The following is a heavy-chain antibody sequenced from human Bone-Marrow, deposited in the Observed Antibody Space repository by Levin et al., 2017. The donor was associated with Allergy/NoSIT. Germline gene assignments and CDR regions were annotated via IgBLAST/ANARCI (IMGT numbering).Heavy chain of an antibody. D-gene: IGHD2/OR15-2a*01. Sequence: GESLKISCAASGFIFTNYWIHWVRHAPGKGLVWVARINPGGSIKNYVDSVKGRFTISRDNAKNTVYLQMDSLRAEDTAVYYCAANTQYWGQGALVTVSS. V-gene: IGHV3-74*01. CDR3: AANTQY. J-gene: IGHJ4*02. CDR2: INPGGSIK. CDR1: GFIFTNYW.